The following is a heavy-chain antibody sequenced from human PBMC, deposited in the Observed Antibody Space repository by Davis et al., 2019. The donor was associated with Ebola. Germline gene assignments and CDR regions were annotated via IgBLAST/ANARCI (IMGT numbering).Heavy chain of an antibody. V-gene: IGHV5-51*01. J-gene: IGHJ4*02. Sequence: GESLKISCKGSGYTFSTLWIGWVRQMPGKGLECMGIIYPGDSDTKYSPSFQGQVTFSADKSISTAYLQWSSLKASDTAIYYCARRPAYSDFWSGYPFDYWGQGTLVTVSS. CDR2: IYPGDSDT. CDR1: GYTFSTLW. D-gene: IGHD3-3*01. CDR3: ARRPAYSDFWSGYPFDY.